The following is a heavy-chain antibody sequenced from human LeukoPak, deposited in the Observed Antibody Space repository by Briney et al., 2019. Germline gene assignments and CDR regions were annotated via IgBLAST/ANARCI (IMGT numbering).Heavy chain of an antibody. D-gene: IGHD3-22*01. CDR1: GFTFSSYE. J-gene: IGHJ3*02. CDR2: ISSSCSTI. Sequence: GGSLRLSCAASGFTFSSYEMNWVRQAPGKGLEWVSYISSSCSTIYYADSVKGRFTISRDNAKNSLYLQMNSLRAEDTAVYYCARASDSSGYYYPSFAFDIWGQGTMVTVSS. V-gene: IGHV3-48*03. CDR3: ARASDSSGYYYPSFAFDI.